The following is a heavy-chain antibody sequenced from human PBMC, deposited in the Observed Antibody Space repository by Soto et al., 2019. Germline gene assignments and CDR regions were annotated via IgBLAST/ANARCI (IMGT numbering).Heavy chain of an antibody. J-gene: IGHJ6*02. D-gene: IGHD3-10*01. CDR2: IYPGDSDT. CDR3: ARAMVRGKNYYGVDV. Sequence: PGESLKISCKGSGYSFTNYWIGWVRQMPGKGLEWMGIIYPGDSDTRYSPSFQGQVTISADKSISTAYLQWSSLKASDTAVYYCARAMVRGKNYYGVDVWGQGTTVTVSS. V-gene: IGHV5-51*01. CDR1: GYSFTNYW.